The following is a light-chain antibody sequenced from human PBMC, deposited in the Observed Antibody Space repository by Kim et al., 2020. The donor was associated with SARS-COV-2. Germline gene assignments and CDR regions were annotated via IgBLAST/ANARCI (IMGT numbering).Light chain of an antibody. CDR3: QQYNSYPWT. V-gene: IGKV1-5*03. CDR1: QSISSW. J-gene: IGKJ1*01. CDR2: KAS. Sequence: DIQMTQSPSTPSASVGDRVTITCRASQSISSWLDWYQQKPGKAPKLLIYKASSLESGVPSRFSGSGSGTEFTLTIISLQPDDFATYYCQQYNSYPWTFGQGTKVDIK.